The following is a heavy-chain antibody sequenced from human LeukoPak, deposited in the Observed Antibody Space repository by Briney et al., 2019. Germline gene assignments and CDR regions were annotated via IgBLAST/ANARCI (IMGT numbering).Heavy chain of an antibody. CDR3: VRGTIFHRVYPSHFDY. CDR1: RFTVSSNY. V-gene: IGHV3-66*01. CDR2: IYSGGST. J-gene: IGHJ4*02. D-gene: IGHD1-14*01. Sequence: GGSLTHSYAASRFTVSSNYMSCVRQAPGKGLEWVSVIYSGGSTYYTDSVKGRFTVSRDNSKYTLYLQMNSLRAEDTAVYYCVRGTIFHRVYPSHFDYCGQGTLVTVSS.